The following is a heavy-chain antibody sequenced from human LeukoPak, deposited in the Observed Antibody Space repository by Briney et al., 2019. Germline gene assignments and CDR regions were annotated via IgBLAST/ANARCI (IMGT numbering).Heavy chain of an antibody. CDR2: IRYDGSNK. Sequence: PGGSLRLSCAASGFTFSSYGMHWVRQAPGKGLEWVAFIRYDGSNKYYADSVKGRFTISRDNSKNTLYLQMNSLRAEDTAVYYCARDLTYYYDSSGNWFDPWGQGTLVTVSS. V-gene: IGHV3-30*02. J-gene: IGHJ5*02. D-gene: IGHD3-22*01. CDR3: ARDLTYYYDSSGNWFDP. CDR1: GFTFSSYG.